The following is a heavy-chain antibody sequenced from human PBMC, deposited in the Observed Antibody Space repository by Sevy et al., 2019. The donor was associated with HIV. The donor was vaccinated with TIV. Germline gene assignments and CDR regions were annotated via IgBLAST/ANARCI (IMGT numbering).Heavy chain of an antibody. J-gene: IGHJ4*02. V-gene: IGHV3-33*01. CDR2: IWYAGSNK. Sequence: GGSLRLSCAASGFTFSSYGMHWVRQAPGKGLEWVAVIWYAGSNKYYADSVKGRFTISRDTSKNTLYLQMNSLRAEDTAVYYCARADYYYDSSGPSYHYFDHWGQGTLVTVSS. D-gene: IGHD3-22*01. CDR1: GFTFSSYG. CDR3: ARADYYYDSSGPSYHYFDH.